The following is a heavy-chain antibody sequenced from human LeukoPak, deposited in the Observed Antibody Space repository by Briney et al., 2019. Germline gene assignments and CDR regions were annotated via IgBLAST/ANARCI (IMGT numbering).Heavy chain of an antibody. J-gene: IGHJ4*02. V-gene: IGHV3-74*01. CDR3: AREEYDN. D-gene: IGHD2/OR15-2a*01. CDR2: INTDGSTT. Sequence: GGSLRLSCAASGFTFSRYLMHWVRQAPGKGLVRVSRINTDGSTTNYADSVKGRFTIYRDNAKNTLYLRVNSLRADDTAVYFCAREEYDNWGQGTLVTVSS. CDR1: GFTFSRYL.